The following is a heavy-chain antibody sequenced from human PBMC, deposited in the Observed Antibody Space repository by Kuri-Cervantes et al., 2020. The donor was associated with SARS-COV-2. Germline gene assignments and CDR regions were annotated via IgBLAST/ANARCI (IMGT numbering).Heavy chain of an antibody. J-gene: IGHJ5*02. CDR1: GFLVSSNY. Sequence: GGSLRLSCAASGFLVSSNYMTWVRQAPGKGLEWVSVIYTGGTTRYADSVKGRFTISRDNSKNTVYLQMNSLRPEDTAVYYCARGLGDCSGGRCLNSWFDPWGQGTLVTVSS. CDR2: IYTGGTT. CDR3: ARGLGDCSGGRCLNSWFDP. D-gene: IGHD2-15*01. V-gene: IGHV3-53*01.